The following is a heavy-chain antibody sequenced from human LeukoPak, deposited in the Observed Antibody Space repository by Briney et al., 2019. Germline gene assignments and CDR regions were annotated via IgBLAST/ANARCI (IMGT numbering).Heavy chain of an antibody. V-gene: IGHV6-1*01. CDR2: TYYRSKWYN. D-gene: IGHD6-13*01. CDR3: ARAGAAGTDSFDY. J-gene: IGHJ4*02. CDR1: GDSVSSNRAA. Sequence: SQTLSLTCAISGDSVSSNRAAWNWIRQSPSRGLEWLGRTYYRSKWYNDYAVSVKSRITINPDTSKNQFSLQLNFVTPEDTAGYYCARAGAAGTDSFDYWGQGTLVTVSS.